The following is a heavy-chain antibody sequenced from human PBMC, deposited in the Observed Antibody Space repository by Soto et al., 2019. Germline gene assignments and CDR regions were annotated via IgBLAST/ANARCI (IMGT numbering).Heavy chain of an antibody. J-gene: IGHJ6*02. CDR1: GYTFTGYY. CDR3: ARAGYCSSTSCYTGHYYYYYGMDV. CDR2: INPNSGGT. V-gene: IGHV1-2*02. Sequence: ASVKVSCKASGYTFTGYYMHWVRQAPGQGLEWMGWINPNSGGTNYAQKFQGRVTMTRDTSISTAYMELSRLRSDDTAVYCCARAGYCSSTSCYTGHYYYYYGMDVWGQGTTVTVSS. D-gene: IGHD2-2*02.